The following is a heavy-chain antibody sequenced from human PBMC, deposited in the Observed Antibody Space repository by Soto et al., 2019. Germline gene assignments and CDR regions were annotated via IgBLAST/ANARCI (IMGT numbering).Heavy chain of an antibody. CDR1: GFTFSSYA. CDR2: ISGSGGST. V-gene: IGHV3-23*01. CDR3: AKDHYYDSSGYYYYFDY. J-gene: IGHJ4*02. D-gene: IGHD3-22*01. Sequence: GGSLRLSCAASGFTFSSYAMSWVRQAPGKGLEWVSAISGSGGSTYYADSVKGRFTISRDNSKNTLYLQMNSLRAEDTAVYYCAKDHYYDSSGYYYYFDYWGQGTLVTVSS.